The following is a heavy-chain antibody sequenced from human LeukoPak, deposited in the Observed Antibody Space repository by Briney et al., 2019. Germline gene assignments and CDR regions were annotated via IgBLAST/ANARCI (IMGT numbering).Heavy chain of an antibody. CDR1: GFTFSSYA. Sequence: GGTLRLSCAASGFTFSSYAMHWVRQAPGKGLEWVAVISYDGSNKYYADSVKGRFTISRDNSKNTLYLRMNSLRAEDTAVYYCAREGITGTKEPAGAFDIWGQGTMVTVSS. CDR3: AREGITGTKEPAGAFDI. D-gene: IGHD1-7*01. CDR2: ISYDGSNK. V-gene: IGHV3-30*04. J-gene: IGHJ3*02.